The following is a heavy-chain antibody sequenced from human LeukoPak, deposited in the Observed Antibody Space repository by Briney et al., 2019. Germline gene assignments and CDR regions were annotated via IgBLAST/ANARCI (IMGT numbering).Heavy chain of an antibody. J-gene: IGHJ4*02. CDR1: GGTFSSYA. CDR2: IVPIFGTA. Sequence: SVKVSCKASGGTFSSYAISWVRQAPGQGLEWMGGIVPIFGTANYAQKFQGRVTITADESTSTAYMELSSLRSEDTAVYYCARFSVVEWRFDYWGQGTLVTVSS. V-gene: IGHV1-69*01. D-gene: IGHD3-3*01. CDR3: ARFSVVEWRFDY.